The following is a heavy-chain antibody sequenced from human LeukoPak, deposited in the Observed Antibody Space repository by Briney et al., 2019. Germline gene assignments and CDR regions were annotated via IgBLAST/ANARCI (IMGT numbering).Heavy chain of an antibody. CDR3: ASLGPETMALEY. V-gene: IGHV1-8*01. Sequence: GASVKVSCKASRYTFTTYDIHWVRQAPGQGLEWMGWMNPNSGNTGYAQKFQGRVTMTRNTSISAAYMELSSLRSEDTAVYYCASLGPETMALEYWGQGTLVTVSS. CDR2: MNPNSGNT. J-gene: IGHJ4*02. D-gene: IGHD4/OR15-4a*01. CDR1: RYTFTTYD.